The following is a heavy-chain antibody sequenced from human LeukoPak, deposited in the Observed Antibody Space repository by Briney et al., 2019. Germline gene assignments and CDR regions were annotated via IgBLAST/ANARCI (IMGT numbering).Heavy chain of an antibody. J-gene: IGHJ1*01. D-gene: IGHD3-16*01. CDR3: ARDWGPTSLYPIPPRYFQH. Sequence: GGSLRLSCAASGFTFSDYYMSWIRQAPRKGLERVSDISSSGSTIYYADSVKGRFTISRDNAKNSLYLQMNSLRAEDTAVYYCARDWGPTSLYPIPPRYFQHWGQGTLVTVSS. CDR2: ISSSGSTI. V-gene: IGHV3-11*01. CDR1: GFTFSDYY.